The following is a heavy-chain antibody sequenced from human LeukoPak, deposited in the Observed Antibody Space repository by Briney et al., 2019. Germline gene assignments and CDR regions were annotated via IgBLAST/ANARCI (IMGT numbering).Heavy chain of an antibody. D-gene: IGHD6-6*01. CDR2: IIPIFGTA. CDR1: GGTFSSYA. J-gene: IGHJ3*02. CDR3: ARDVSSSSGKALDI. V-gene: IGHV1-69*13. Sequence: SVKVSCKASGGTFSSYAISWVRQAPGQGLEWMGGIIPIFGTANYAQKFQGRVTITADESTSTAYMELSSLRSEDTAVYYCARDVSSSSGKALDIWGQGTMVTVSS.